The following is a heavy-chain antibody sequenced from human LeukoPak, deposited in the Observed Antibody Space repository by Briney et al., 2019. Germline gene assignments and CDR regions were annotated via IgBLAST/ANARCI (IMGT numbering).Heavy chain of an antibody. V-gene: IGHV4-39*01. CDR1: GGSISSYY. CDR2: MYYGGIT. J-gene: IGHJ4*02. D-gene: IGHD4-17*01. Sequence: PSETLSLTCTVSGGSISSYYWSWIRQPPGKGLEWIGSMYYGGITYYNPSLTSRVTISVDTSKNQCSLKLSSVTAADTAVYYCARPIRSNYGDYPLRYWGQGTLVTVSS. CDR3: ARPIRSNYGDYPLRY.